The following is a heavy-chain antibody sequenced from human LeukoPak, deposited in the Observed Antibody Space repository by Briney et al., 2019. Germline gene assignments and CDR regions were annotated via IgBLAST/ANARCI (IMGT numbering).Heavy chain of an antibody. V-gene: IGHV1-18*01. CDR3: ARVPYYYDSSGYYGYFDL. D-gene: IGHD3-22*01. Sequence: VASVKVSCKASGYTFTSYGISWVRQAPGQGLEWMGWITAYNGNTNYAQKLQGRVTMTTDTPTSTAYMELRSLRSEDTAVYYCARVPYYYDSSGYYGYFDLWGRGTLVTVSS. J-gene: IGHJ2*01. CDR2: ITAYNGNT. CDR1: GYTFTSYG.